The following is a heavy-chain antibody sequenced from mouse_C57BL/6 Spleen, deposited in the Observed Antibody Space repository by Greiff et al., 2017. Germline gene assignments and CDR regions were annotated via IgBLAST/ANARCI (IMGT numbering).Heavy chain of an antibody. CDR3: ARQGISYYYGSSNYAMDY. J-gene: IGHJ4*01. CDR1: GFTFRDSG. Sequence: EVKLMESGGGLVKPGGSLKLSCAASGFTFRDSGMPWVRQAPETGLAWVAYISSGSSTIYYADTVQGRFTISRDNAKNTLFLKMNSLRSEDTAMYYCARQGISYYYGSSNYAMDYWGQGTSVTVSS. D-gene: IGHD1-1*01. CDR2: ISSGSSTI. V-gene: IGHV5-17*01.